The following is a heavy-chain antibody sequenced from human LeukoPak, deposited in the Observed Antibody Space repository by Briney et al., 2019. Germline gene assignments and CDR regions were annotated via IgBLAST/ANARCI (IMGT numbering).Heavy chain of an antibody. CDR3: ARVEEYYYGSGSSYYYYYMDV. J-gene: IGHJ6*03. V-gene: IGHV3-11*01. CDR1: GFTFSDYY. D-gene: IGHD3-10*01. CDR2: ISSSGSTI. Sequence: GGSLRLSCAASGFTFSDYYMSWIRQAPGKGLEWVSYISSSGSTIYYADSVKGRFTISRDNAKNSLYLQMNSLRAEDTAVYYCARVEEYYYGSGSSYYYYYMDVWGKGTTVTISS.